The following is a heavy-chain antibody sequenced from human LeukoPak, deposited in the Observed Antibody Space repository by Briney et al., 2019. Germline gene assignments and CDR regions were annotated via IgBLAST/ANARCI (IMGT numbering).Heavy chain of an antibody. CDR1: GGTFSSYA. Sequence: ASAKVSCKASGGTFSSYAISWVRQAPGQGLEWMGGIIPIFGTANYAQKFQGRVTITADESTSTAYMELSSLRSEDTAVYYCARVRIAAKYFDLWGRGTLVTVSS. CDR3: ARVRIAAKYFDL. J-gene: IGHJ2*01. CDR2: IIPIFGTA. V-gene: IGHV1-69*01. D-gene: IGHD6-6*01.